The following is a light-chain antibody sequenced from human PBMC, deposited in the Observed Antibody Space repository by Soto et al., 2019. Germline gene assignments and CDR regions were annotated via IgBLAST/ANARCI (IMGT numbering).Light chain of an antibody. CDR3: QQYDNLPPYT. CDR2: DAS. V-gene: IGKV1-33*01. J-gene: IGKJ2*01. CDR1: QDISNY. Sequence: DLQMTQSPSSLSASVGDRVTITCQASQDISNYLNWYQQKPGKAPKLLIYDASNLETGVPSRFSGSGSGTHFTFTINSLQPEDIATYYCQQYDNLPPYTFGQGTKLEIK.